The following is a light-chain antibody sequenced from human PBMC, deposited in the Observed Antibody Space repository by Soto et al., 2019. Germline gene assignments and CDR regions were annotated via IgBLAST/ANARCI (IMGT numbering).Light chain of an antibody. CDR1: QDIRSC. J-gene: IGKJ2*01. V-gene: IGKV1-12*01. CDR3: QQTDSAPYT. Sequence: IQMTHSPSSVSASVGDRVTITCRATQDIRSCLTWYQQKPGKATKSLIYAASSLESGVPTRFSGSGSGTDFSLTISSLQPEDFATYYCQQTDSAPYTFGQGTKVDIK. CDR2: AAS.